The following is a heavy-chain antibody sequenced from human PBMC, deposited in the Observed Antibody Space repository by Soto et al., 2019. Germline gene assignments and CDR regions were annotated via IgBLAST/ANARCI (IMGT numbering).Heavy chain of an antibody. Sequence: SETLSLTCTVSGGSISSYYWSWIRQPPGKGLEWIGYIYYSGRTYYNPSLKSRVTISVDTSKNHFSLRLSSVTAADTAVYYCARGRDNNHSYHFDYWGQGALVTVSS. D-gene: IGHD1-20*01. CDR1: GGSISSYY. V-gene: IGHV4-59*01. CDR3: ARGRDNNHSYHFDY. J-gene: IGHJ4*02. CDR2: IYYSGRT.